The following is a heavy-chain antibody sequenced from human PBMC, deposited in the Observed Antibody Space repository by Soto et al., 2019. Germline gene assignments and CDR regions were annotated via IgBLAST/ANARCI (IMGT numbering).Heavy chain of an antibody. Sequence: EVQLVESGGGLVRPGGSLRLSCAASGFTFSNYAMTWVRQAPGKGLEWVSGLSGSGGHTYYADSVKGRFIISRDDSKNTLFLQMNNLRAEDPALYYCARTPRNLPRELDYWGQGTLVTISS. CDR3: ARTPRNLPRELDY. CDR1: GFTFSNYA. D-gene: IGHD1-26*01. CDR2: LSGSGGHT. J-gene: IGHJ4*02. V-gene: IGHV3-23*04.